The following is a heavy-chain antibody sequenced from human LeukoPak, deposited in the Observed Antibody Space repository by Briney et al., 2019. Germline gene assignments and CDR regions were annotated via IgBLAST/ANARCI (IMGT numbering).Heavy chain of an antibody. CDR3: ARDKVTY. CDR1: GFTFSNYW. CDR2: INMDVGET. V-gene: IGHV3-7*01. J-gene: IGHJ4*02. Sequence: GGSLRLSCAASGFTFSNYWMSWVRQAPGKGLEWVAHINMDVGETYYVDSVKGRFTLSRDNAKNSLYLQMNSLRVEDTAVYYCARDKVTYWGQGTLVTVSS.